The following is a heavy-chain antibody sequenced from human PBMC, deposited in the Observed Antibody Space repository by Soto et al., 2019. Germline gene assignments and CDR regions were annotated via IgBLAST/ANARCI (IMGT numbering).Heavy chain of an antibody. Sequence: QITLKESGPTLVKPTQTLTLTCTFPGFPLRNIGVVVGWIRQPPGRALEWLELLYWDDDNRYSPSLKSRLTITKDTSKNQVVLTMTNMDPVDTATYYCAHLTTGGFYFDYWGQGTLVTVSS. J-gene: IGHJ4*02. CDR1: GFPLRNIGVV. CDR2: LYWDDDN. CDR3: AHLTTGGFYFDY. V-gene: IGHV2-5*02. D-gene: IGHD4-17*01.